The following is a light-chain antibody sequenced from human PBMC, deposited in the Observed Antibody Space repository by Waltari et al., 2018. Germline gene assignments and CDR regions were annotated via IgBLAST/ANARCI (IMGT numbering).Light chain of an antibody. V-gene: IGKV3-15*01. CDR1: QSVSSN. J-gene: IGKJ3*01. CDR3: QQYNNWPPGT. Sequence: LSCRASQSVSSNLAWYQQKPGQAPRLLIYGASTRATGIPARFSGSGSGTEFTLTISSLQSEDFAVYYCQQYNNWPPGTFGPGTKVDIK. CDR2: GAS.